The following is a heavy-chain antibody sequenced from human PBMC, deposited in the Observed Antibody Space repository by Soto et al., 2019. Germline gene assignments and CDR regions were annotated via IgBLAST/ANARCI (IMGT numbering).Heavy chain of an antibody. CDR3: AKGPHWFAP. Sequence: QVQLVESGGGVVQPGRSLRLSCAASGFTFSSYGMHWVRQAPGKGLEWVAVISYDGSNKYYADSVKGRFTISRDNSKNTLYLQMNSLRAEDTAVYYCAKGPHWFAPWGQGTLVTVSS. V-gene: IGHV3-30*18. J-gene: IGHJ5*02. CDR1: GFTFSSYG. CDR2: ISYDGSNK.